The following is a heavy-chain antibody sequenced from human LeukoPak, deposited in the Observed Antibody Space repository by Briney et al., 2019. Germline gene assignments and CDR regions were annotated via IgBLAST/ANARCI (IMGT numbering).Heavy chain of an antibody. CDR2: IYYSGTT. CDR1: GDSISSSNYY. CDR3: VSGYYYGSADY. V-gene: IGHV4-39*02. J-gene: IGHJ4*02. Sequence: PSETLSLTCSVSGDSISSSNYYWGWIRQPPGKGLEWIGSIYYSGTTYYNPSLKSRVTISVDTSKNHFSLKLSSVSAADTAVYYCVSGYYYGSADYRGQGTLVTVSS. D-gene: IGHD3-10*01.